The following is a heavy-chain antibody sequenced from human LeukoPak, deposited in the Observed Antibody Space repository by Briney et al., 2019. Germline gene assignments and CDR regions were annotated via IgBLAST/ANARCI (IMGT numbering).Heavy chain of an antibody. J-gene: IGHJ3*02. CDR2: IYYSGST. CDR3: ARGDHYDSSGYPVVGFDI. V-gene: IGHV4-59*11. CDR1: GGSISSHY. D-gene: IGHD3-22*01. Sequence: SETLSLTCTVSGGSISSHYWSWIRQPPGKGLEWIGYIYYSGSTNYNPSLKSRVTISVDTSKNQFSLKLSSVTAADAAVYYCARGDHYDSSGYPVVGFDIWGQGTMVTVSS.